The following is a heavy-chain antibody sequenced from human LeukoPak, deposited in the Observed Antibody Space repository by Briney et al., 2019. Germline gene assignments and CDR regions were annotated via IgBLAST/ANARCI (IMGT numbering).Heavy chain of an antibody. V-gene: IGHV4-34*01. CDR3: ARGPIPGYYGSGSYYIPNYFDY. Sequence: SETLSLTCGVYGGSFSDYYWSWIRQPPGKGLEWIGEINHSGSTNYNPSLKSRVTISVDTSKNQFSLKLSSVTAADTAVYYCARGPIPGYYGSGSYYIPNYFDYWGQGTLVTVSS. J-gene: IGHJ4*02. CDR1: GGSFSDYY. D-gene: IGHD3-10*01. CDR2: INHSGST.